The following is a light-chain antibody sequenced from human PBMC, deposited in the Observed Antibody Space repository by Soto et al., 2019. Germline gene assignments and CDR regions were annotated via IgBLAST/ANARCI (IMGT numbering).Light chain of an antibody. CDR1: SSNIGTPYD. Sequence: QSVLTQPPSVSGAPGQRVTISCTGSSSNIGTPYDVHWYQQLPGTAPKLLIYGNSNRPSGVPDRFSGSKSGTSASLAITRLQAEDEADYYCQSYDSSLSGYVIFGGGTKLTVL. V-gene: IGLV1-40*01. CDR3: QSYDSSLSGYVI. CDR2: GNS. J-gene: IGLJ2*01.